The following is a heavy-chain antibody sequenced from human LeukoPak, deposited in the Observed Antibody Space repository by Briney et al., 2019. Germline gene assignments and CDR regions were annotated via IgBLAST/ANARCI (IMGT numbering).Heavy chain of an antibody. CDR2: ISYGGTNK. Sequence: GGSLRLSCAASGFTFSSYAMHWVRQAPGKGLEWVAVISYGGTNKYYADSVKGRFTISRDNSKNTLYLQMNSLRAEDAAVYYCARRDYYDSSGAPDWYYMDVWGKGTTVTVSS. CDR3: ARRDYYDSSGAPDWYYMDV. J-gene: IGHJ6*03. V-gene: IGHV3-30*01. CDR1: GFTFSSYA. D-gene: IGHD3-22*01.